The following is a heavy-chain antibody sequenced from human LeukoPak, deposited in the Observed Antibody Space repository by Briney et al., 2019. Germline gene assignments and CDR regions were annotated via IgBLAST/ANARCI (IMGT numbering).Heavy chain of an antibody. CDR1: GFPFSNYN. CDR2: ITSSGTYN. V-gene: IGHV3-21*01. J-gene: IGHJ6*03. Sequence: GGSLRLSCAASGFPFSNYNMNWVRQAPGKAMEWVSSITSSGTYNFYADSVRGRFTISRDNAKSSLYLQMDSLGPEDTAVYYCARDPYSGNYGNYYYYYMDVWGKGTTVTISS. CDR3: ARDPYSGNYGNYYYYYMDV. D-gene: IGHD1-26*01.